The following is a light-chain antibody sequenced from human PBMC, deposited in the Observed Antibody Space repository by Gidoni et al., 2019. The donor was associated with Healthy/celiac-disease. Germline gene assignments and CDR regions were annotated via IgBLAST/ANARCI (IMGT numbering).Light chain of an antibody. J-gene: IGKJ1*01. V-gene: IGKV1-5*03. CDR3: QQDNSYSRT. CDR2: KAS. CDR1: QSISSW. Sequence: DIQMTQSPSTLSASVGDRVTITCRASQSISSWLAWYQQKPGKAPKLLIYKASSLESGGPSRFSGSGSGTEFTLTISSLQPDDFATYYCQQDNSYSRTCXQXTKVEIK.